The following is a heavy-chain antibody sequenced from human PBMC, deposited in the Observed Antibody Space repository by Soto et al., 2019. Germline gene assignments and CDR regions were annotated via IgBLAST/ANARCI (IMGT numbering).Heavy chain of an antibody. CDR1: GGSISSYY. Sequence: SETLSLTCTVSGGSISSYYWSWIRQPPGKGLEWIGYIYYSGSTNYNPSLKSRVTISVDTSKNQFSLKLSSVTAADTAVYYCARVYCSSTSCHFDYWGQGTLVTVSS. V-gene: IGHV4-59*01. J-gene: IGHJ4*02. CDR3: ARVYCSSTSCHFDY. CDR2: IYYSGST. D-gene: IGHD2-2*01.